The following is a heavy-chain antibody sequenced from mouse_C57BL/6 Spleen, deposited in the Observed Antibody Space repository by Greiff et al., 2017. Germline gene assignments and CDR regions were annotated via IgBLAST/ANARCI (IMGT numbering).Heavy chain of an antibody. CDR3: TRSSTVVAYFDV. Sequence: VKVVESGAELVRPGASVTLSCKASGYTFTDYEMHWVKQTPVHGLEWIGAIDPETGGTAYNQKFKGKAILTADKSSSTAYMELRSLTSEDSAVYYCTRSSTVVAYFDVWGTGTTVTVSS. D-gene: IGHD1-1*01. CDR1: GYTFTDYE. V-gene: IGHV1-15*01. CDR2: IDPETGGT. J-gene: IGHJ1*03.